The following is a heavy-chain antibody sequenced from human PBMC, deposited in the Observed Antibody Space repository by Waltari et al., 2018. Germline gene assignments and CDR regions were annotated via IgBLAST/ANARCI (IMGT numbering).Heavy chain of an antibody. CDR1: VGSISSYY. J-gene: IGHJ3*02. V-gene: IGHV4-59*01. D-gene: IGHD1-1*01. CDR2: LYYSWST. CDR3: ARAVWNDLPAFDI. Sequence: QVQLQESGPGLVKPSETLSLTCTVSVGSISSYYWSWIRQPPGKGREWIGDLYYSWSTNYNPSRKSRVTISVDTSKNQFSLKLSSVTAADTAVYYCARAVWNDLPAFDIWGQGTMVTVSS.